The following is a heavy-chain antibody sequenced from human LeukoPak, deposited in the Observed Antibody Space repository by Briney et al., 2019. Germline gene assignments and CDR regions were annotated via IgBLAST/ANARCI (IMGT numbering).Heavy chain of an antibody. CDR3: ARSTSRYSSGWYSGFDP. CDR2: ISAYNGNT. CDR1: GYTFTSYG. J-gene: IGHJ5*02. D-gene: IGHD6-19*01. V-gene: IGHV1-18*01. Sequence: GASVKVSCKASGYTFTSYGISWVRQAPGQGLEWMGWISAYNGNTNYAQKLQGRVTMTTDTSTSTAYMELRSLRSDDTAVYYCARSTSRYSSGWYSGFDPWGQGTLVTVSS.